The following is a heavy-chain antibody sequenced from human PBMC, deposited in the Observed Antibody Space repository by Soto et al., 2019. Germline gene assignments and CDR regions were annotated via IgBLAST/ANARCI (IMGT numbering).Heavy chain of an antibody. CDR2: INAGNGNT. V-gene: IGHV1-3*01. J-gene: IGHJ6*02. CDR1: GYTFTSYA. D-gene: IGHD2-21*02. CDR3: GARYCGGDCSTSPIYYYYGMDV. Sequence: ASVKVSCKASGYTFTSYAMHWVRQAPGQRLEWMGWINAGNGNTNYAQKFQGRVTITADESTSTAYMELSSLRSEDTAVYYCGARYCGGDCSTSPIYYYYGMDVWGQGTTVTVSS.